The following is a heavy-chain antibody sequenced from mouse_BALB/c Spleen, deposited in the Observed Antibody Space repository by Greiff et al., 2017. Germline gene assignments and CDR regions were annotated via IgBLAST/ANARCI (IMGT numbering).Heavy chain of an antibody. J-gene: IGHJ4*01. CDR2: ILPGSGST. Sequence: QVQLQQSGAELMKPGASVKISCKATGYTFSSYWIEWVKQRPGHGLEWIGEILPGSGSTNYNEKFKGKATFTADTSSNTAYMQLSSLTSEDSDVYNCATNWDPHYCAMDYWGQGTSVTVSS. CDR3: ATNWDPHYCAMDY. D-gene: IGHD4-1*01. CDR1: GYTFSSYW. V-gene: IGHV1-9*01.